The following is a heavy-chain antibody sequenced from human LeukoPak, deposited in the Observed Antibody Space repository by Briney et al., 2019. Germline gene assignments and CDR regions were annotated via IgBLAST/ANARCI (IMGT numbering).Heavy chain of an antibody. CDR2: IYHSGST. Sequence: SQTLSLTCTVSGGSISSGGYYWSWIRQPPGKGLEWIGYIYHSGSTYYNPSLKSRVTISVDRSKNQFSLKLSSVTAADTAVYYCARDLVAFDYWGQGALVIVSS. D-gene: IGHD2-15*01. CDR1: GGSISSGGYY. J-gene: IGHJ4*02. CDR3: ARDLVAFDY. V-gene: IGHV4-30-2*01.